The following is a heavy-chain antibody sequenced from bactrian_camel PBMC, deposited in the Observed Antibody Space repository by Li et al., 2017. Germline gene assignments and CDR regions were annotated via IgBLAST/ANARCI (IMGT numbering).Heavy chain of an antibody. V-gene: IGHV3S53*01. J-gene: IGHJ4*01. CDR1: PNSYKFEMYC. D-gene: IGHD1*01. CDR3: AADRAWACSGPPQTYNF. CDR2: IFTDYGT. Sequence: HVQLVESGGGSVQAGGRLTLSCSASPNSYKFEMYCMGWFRQAPGKEREGVATIFTDYGTSYADSVKGRFAISQDNAKNTVYLQMNSLKPDDTAVYYCAADRAWACSGPPQTYNFRGQGTQVTVST.